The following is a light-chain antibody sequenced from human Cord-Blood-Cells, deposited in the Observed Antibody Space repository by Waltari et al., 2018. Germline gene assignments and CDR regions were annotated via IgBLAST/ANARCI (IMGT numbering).Light chain of an antibody. V-gene: IGKV3-20*01. CDR1: QSVSSSY. Sequence: EIVLTQSPGTLSLSPGERATLSCRASQSVSSSYLAWYQQKPGQAPRPLSYGASSRATGIPDRFSGSGSGTDFTLTISRLEPEDCAVYYCQQYGSSPPLTFGGGTKVEIK. J-gene: IGKJ4*01. CDR2: GAS. CDR3: QQYGSSPPLT.